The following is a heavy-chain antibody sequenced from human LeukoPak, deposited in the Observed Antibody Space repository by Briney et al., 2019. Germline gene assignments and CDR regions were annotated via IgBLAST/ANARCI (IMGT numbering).Heavy chain of an antibody. CDR1: GFTFSSYA. CDR2: ISGSGGST. J-gene: IGHJ4*02. Sequence: PGGSLRLSCAASGFTFSSYAMSWVRQAPGKGLEWVSAISGSGGSTYYADSVKGRFTISRDNSKNTLYLQMNSLRAEDTAVYYCAKDMFVYSSGYTVDYWGQGTLVTVSS. D-gene: IGHD3-22*01. CDR3: AKDMFVYSSGYTVDY. V-gene: IGHV3-23*01.